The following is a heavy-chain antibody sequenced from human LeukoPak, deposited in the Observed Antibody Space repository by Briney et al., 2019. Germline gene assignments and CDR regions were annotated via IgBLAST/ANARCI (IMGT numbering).Heavy chain of an antibody. CDR1: GGSISSYY. CDR2: IYYSGST. J-gene: IGHJ4*02. Sequence: SETLSLTCTVSGGSISSYYWSWIRQPPGKGLEWIGYIYYSGSTNYNPSLKSRVTISVDRSKNQFSLKLSSVTAADTALYYCARDVGDYGGNSGSLGIDYWGQGTLVTVSS. D-gene: IGHD4-23*01. V-gene: IGHV4-59*01. CDR3: ARDVGDYGGNSGSLGIDY.